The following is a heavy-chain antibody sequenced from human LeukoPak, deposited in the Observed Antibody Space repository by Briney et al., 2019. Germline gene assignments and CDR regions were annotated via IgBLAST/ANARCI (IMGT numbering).Heavy chain of an antibody. V-gene: IGHV3-7*01. CDR3: AIWTSGNY. Sequence: GGSLRLSCAASGFTFNRSWMTWVRQAPGKGLEWVANMDPSGSQKRYVDSVKGRFTISKDNPGTSLYLEMYSLRAEDTAIYYCAIWTSGNYWGQGTPVTVSS. D-gene: IGHD1-1*01. J-gene: IGHJ4*02. CDR1: GFTFNRSW. CDR2: MDPSGSQK.